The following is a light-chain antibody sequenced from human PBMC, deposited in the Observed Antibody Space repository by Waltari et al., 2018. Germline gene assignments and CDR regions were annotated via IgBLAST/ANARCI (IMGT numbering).Light chain of an antibody. Sequence: NYLVWYQQKPGQPPKLLIYWASTRESGVPDRFSGSGSGTDFTLTISSLQAEDVAVYYCQQYYSTPWTFGQGTKVEIK. CDR3: QQYYSTPWT. J-gene: IGKJ1*01. CDR2: WAS. CDR1: NY. V-gene: IGKV4-1*01.